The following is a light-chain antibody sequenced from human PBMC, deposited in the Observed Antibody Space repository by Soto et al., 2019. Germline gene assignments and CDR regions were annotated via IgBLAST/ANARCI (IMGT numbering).Light chain of an antibody. CDR3: SSYTSSSTLVV. CDR1: SSDVGGYNY. CDR2: EVS. J-gene: IGLJ2*01. Sequence: QSALTQPASVSGSAGKSITISCTGTSSDVGGYNYVSWYQQHPGKAPKLMIYEVSNRPSGVSNRFSGSKSGNTASLTISGLQAEDEADYYCSSYTSSSTLVVFGGGTKVTV. V-gene: IGLV2-14*01.